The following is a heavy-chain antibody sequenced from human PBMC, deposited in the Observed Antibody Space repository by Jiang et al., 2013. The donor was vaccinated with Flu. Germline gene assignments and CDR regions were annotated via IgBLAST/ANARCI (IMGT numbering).Heavy chain of an antibody. V-gene: IGHV1-2*02. Sequence: GAEVKKPGASVKVSCEASGYTFTGYYMHWMRQAPGQGLEWMGWINPNNGDTNYAQKFQGRVTMTRDTSISTAYLELSRLRSDDTAVYYCARDSTGYSQDYWGQGVLVTVSS. D-gene: IGHD3-22*01. J-gene: IGHJ4*02. CDR3: ARDSTGYSQDY. CDR1: GYTFTGYY. CDR2: INPNNGDT.